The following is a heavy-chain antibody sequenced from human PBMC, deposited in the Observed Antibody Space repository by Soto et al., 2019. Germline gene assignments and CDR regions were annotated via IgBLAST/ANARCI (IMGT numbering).Heavy chain of an antibody. V-gene: IGHV3-30*03. CDR3: LYDSSGYYWVEFDY. D-gene: IGHD3-22*01. CDR1: GFPFISYG. CDR2: ISYDGSNK. Sequence: GGSLRLSCAALGFPFISYGMHWVRQAPGKGLDWVAVISYDGSNKYYAEYEKGQNNNSRENSKNKRNLKMNSLKDKDTAVYYCLYDSSGYYWVEFDYWGQGT. J-gene: IGHJ4*02.